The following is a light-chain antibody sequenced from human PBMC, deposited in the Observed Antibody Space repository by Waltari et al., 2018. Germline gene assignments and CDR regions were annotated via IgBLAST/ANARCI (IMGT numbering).Light chain of an antibody. CDR1: QRLLNYDVYSY. CDR3: MQSTQWPLT. CDR2: RAS. V-gene: IGKV2-30*01. J-gene: IGKJ4*01. Sequence: GVMTQSPFSLSVTLGQSASISCRFSQRLLNYDVYSYVHWFHQRPGQSPRRQISRASDRDSGVPDRFSSSGSGTDFTLKISRVEAENVGIYYCMQSTQWPLTFGGGTKVEIK.